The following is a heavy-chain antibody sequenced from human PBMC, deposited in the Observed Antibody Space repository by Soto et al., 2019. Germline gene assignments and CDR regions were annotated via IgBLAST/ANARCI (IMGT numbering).Heavy chain of an antibody. CDR2: ISGSGGST. CDR3: AKSMIAARTPKDAFDI. CDR1: GFTFSSYA. Sequence: GGSLRLSCAASGFTFSSYAMSWVLQAPGQGLEWVSAISGSGGSTYYADSVKGRFTISRDNSKNTLYLQMNSLRAEDTAVYYCAKSMIAARTPKDAFDIWGQGTMVTVSS. D-gene: IGHD6-6*01. V-gene: IGHV3-23*01. J-gene: IGHJ3*02.